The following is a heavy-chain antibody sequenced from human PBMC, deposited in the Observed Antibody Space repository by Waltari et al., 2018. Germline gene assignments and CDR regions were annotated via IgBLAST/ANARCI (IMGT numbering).Heavy chain of an antibody. J-gene: IGHJ6*02. Sequence: QVQLVQSGAEVKKPGSSVKVSCKASGGTFSSSAISWVRPAPVHGLEWMGGIIPIFGTANYAQKCQGRVTITADESTSTAYMELSSLRSEDTAVYYCARRYCSSTSCFAPYGMDVWGQGTTVTVSS. V-gene: IGHV1-69*01. CDR1: GGTFSSSA. CDR2: IIPIFGTA. D-gene: IGHD2-2*01. CDR3: ARRYCSSTSCFAPYGMDV.